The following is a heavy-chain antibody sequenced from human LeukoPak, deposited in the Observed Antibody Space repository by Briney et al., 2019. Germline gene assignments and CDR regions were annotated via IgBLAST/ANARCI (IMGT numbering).Heavy chain of an antibody. CDR2: IYYSGST. D-gene: IGHD6-19*01. V-gene: IGHV4-39*01. CDR1: GGSISSSSYY. J-gene: IGHJ4*02. Sequence: SETLSLACTVSGGSISSSSYYWGWIRQPPGKGLEWIGSIYYSGSTYYNPSPKSRVTISVDTSKNQFSLKLSSVTAADTAVYYCARPMRQWLAGFDYWGQGTLVTVSS. CDR3: ARPMRQWLAGFDY.